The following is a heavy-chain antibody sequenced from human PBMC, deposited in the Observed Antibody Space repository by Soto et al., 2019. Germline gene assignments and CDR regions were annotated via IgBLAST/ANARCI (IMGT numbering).Heavy chain of an antibody. D-gene: IGHD6-13*01. Sequence: XSVKVSCKASVYTFTSYGIHWVRQAPGQRLEWMGWINAANGDTKYSPKFQGRVTITRDTSASTSYMELSSLRSEDTAVYYCVRRHVSATGIDWFDHWGQGTRVTVSS. J-gene: IGHJ5*02. CDR1: VYTFTSYG. CDR3: VRRHVSATGIDWFDH. CDR2: INAANGDT. V-gene: IGHV1-3*01.